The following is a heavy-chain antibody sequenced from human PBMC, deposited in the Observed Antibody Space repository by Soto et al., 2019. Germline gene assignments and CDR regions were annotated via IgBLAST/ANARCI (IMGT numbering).Heavy chain of an antibody. CDR2: IKQDGSEK. CDR1: GFTFSGHW. J-gene: IGHJ4*02. Sequence: GGSLRLSCAASGFTFSGHWMSWVRQAPGKGLEWVANIKQDGSEKYYVDSVKGRFTISRDNAKNSLYLQMNSLRAEDTAVYYCARQSYWGQGTLVTVSS. CDR3: ARQSY. V-gene: IGHV3-7*05.